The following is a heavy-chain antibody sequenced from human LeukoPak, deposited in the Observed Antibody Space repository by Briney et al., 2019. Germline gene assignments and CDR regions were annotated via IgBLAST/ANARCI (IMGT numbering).Heavy chain of an antibody. D-gene: IGHD5-12*01. CDR3: PRVTSGYDFSGKPTYCYYGMDV. CDR1: GGTISSSA. CDR2: VIPILGIG. J-gene: IGHJ6*02. V-gene: IGHV1-69*04. Sequence: SVKLSCKASGGTISSSAISWVRQAPGPGQEWKGRVIPILGIGNYDQKFQNRGTITAAKSSSTPYMGLSSLRSEDTAVYYWPRVTSGYDFSGKPTYCYYGMDVWGQGTTVTVSS.